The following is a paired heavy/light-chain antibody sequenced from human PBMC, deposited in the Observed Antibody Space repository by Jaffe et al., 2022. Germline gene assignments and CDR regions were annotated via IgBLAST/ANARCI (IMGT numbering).Heavy chain of an antibody. CDR2: IYPSDSNT. D-gene: IGHD3-10*01. J-gene: IGHJ4*02. Sequence: EVQLVQSGAEVKKPGESLKISCKASGYSFTSYWIGWVRQMPGKGLEWMGIIYPSDSNTRYSPSFQGQVTISADKSITTAYLQWSSLKASDTAMYYCVRHHGSGTYYKVYYFQYWGQGTLVTVSS. V-gene: IGHV5-51*01. CDR3: VRHHGSGTYYKVYYFQY. CDR1: GYSFTSYW.
Light chain of an antibody. J-gene: IGLJ3*02. CDR3: ATWDDSLNGWV. V-gene: IGLV1-44*01. CDR2: SDN. CDR1: SSNIGGNT. Sequence: QSVLTQTPSASGTPGQRVTISCSGSSSNIGGNTISWYQQLPGTAPKTFIYSDNQRPSGVPDRFSGSKSGTSASLAISGLQSEDEADYYCATWDDSLNGWVFGGGTKLTVL.